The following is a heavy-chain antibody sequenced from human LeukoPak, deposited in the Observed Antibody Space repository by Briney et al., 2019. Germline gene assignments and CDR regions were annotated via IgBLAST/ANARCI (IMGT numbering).Heavy chain of an antibody. CDR2: IIPIFGTA. Sequence: SVKVSYKASGGTFTSYAISWVRQAPGQGLEWMGGIIPIFGTANYAQKFQGRVTITADESTSTAYMELSSLRSEDTAVYYCARGPRGYSYGVFDYWGQGTLVTVSS. J-gene: IGHJ4*02. V-gene: IGHV1-69*13. D-gene: IGHD5-18*01. CDR3: ARGPRGYSYGVFDY. CDR1: GGTFTSYA.